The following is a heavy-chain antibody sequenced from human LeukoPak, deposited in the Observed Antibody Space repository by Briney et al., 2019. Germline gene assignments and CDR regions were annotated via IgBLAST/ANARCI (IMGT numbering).Heavy chain of an antibody. V-gene: IGHV4-39*07. J-gene: IGHJ4*02. CDR1: GGSISSSSYY. Sequence: PSETLSLTCTVSGGSISSSSYYWGWIRQPPGKGLEWIGSIYYSGSTYYNPSLKSRVTISVDTSKNQFSLKLSSVTAADTAVYYCARDFARYYDIRGKHFYYFDYWGQGTLVTVSS. CDR2: IYYSGST. D-gene: IGHD3-9*01. CDR3: ARDFARYYDIRGKHFYYFDY.